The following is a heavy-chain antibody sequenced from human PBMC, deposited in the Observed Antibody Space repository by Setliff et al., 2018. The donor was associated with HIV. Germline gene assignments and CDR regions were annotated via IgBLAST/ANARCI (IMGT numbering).Heavy chain of an antibody. CDR2: IIPNSGGT. CDR1: GYTFTGYY. D-gene: IGHD2-8*01. CDR3: ATKVYCTNGVCLDAFDI. Sequence: GASVKVSCKASGYTFTGYYIHWVRQAPGQGLEWMGRIIPNSGGTNYAQKFQGRVTMTRDTSISTAYMELSRLRSDDTAMYYCATKVYCTNGVCLDAFDIWGQGTKVTVSS. V-gene: IGHV1-2*06. J-gene: IGHJ3*02.